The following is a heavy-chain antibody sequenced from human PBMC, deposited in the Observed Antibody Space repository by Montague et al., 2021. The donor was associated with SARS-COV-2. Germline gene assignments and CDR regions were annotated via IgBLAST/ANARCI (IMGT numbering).Heavy chain of an antibody. V-gene: IGHV3-23*01. CDR2: ISDNGGST. CDR1: GFTFSSYA. CDR3: AKELEFGIVVVITYSFDY. D-gene: IGHD3-22*01. J-gene: IGHJ3*01. Sequence: SLRLSCAASGFTFSSYAINWVRQAPGKGLEWVSAISDNGGSTYYADSVEGRFTISRDNSKNTLYLQMNSLRAEDTAVYYCAKELEFGIVVVITYSFDYWGQGTMVTVSS.